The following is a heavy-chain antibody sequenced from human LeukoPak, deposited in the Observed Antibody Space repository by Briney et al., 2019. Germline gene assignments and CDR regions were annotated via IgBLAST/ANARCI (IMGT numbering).Heavy chain of an antibody. CDR1: GYTFTGYY. D-gene: IGHD3-3*01. V-gene: IGHV1-46*01. Sequence: ASVKVSCKASGYTFTGYYMHWVRQAPGQGLEWMGIINPSGGSTSYAQKFQGRVTMTRDTSTSTVYMELSSLRSEDTAVYYCARQYYDFWSGCYFPYYYYMDVWGKGTTVTVSS. CDR3: ARQYYDFWSGCYFPYYYYMDV. CDR2: INPSGGST. J-gene: IGHJ6*03.